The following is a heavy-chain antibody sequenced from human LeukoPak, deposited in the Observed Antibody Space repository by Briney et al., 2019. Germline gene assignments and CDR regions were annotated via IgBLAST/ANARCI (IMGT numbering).Heavy chain of an antibody. V-gene: IGHV3-48*01. J-gene: IGHJ3*02. Sequence: GGSLRLSCAASGFTFSSYSMNWVRQAPGKGLEWVSYISSSSSTIYYADSVKGRFTISRDNAKNSLYLRMNSLRAEDTAVYYCARDHPVSAAFDIWGQGTMVTVSS. CDR3: ARDHPVSAAFDI. D-gene: IGHD1-14*01. CDR1: GFTFSSYS. CDR2: ISSSSSTI.